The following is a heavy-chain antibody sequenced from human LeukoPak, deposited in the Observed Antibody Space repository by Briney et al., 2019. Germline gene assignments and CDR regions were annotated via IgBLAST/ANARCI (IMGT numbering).Heavy chain of an antibody. CDR2: IIPILGIA. CDR1: GGTFSSYT. V-gene: IGHV1-69*02. Sequence: SVKVPCKASGGTFSSYTISWVRQAPRQGLEWMGRIIPILGIANYAQKFQGRVTITADKSTSTAYMELSSLRSEDTAVYYCASSRLQGYSAYDYDDPYDYWGQGTLVTVSS. CDR3: ASSRLQGYSAYDYDDPYDY. D-gene: IGHD5-12*01. J-gene: IGHJ4*02.